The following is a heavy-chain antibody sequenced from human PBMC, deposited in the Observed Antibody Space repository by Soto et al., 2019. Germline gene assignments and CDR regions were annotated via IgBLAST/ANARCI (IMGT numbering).Heavy chain of an antibody. CDR3: ARSDHYYYDSSGYWDY. Sequence: KTSETLSLTCTVSGGSISSYYWSWIRQPPGKGLEWIGYIYYGGSTNYNPSLKSRLTISVDTSKNQFSLKLSSVTAADTAVYYCARSDHYYYDSSGYWDYSGQATLVTVSS. J-gene: IGHJ4*02. D-gene: IGHD3-22*01. CDR1: GGSISSYY. CDR2: IYYGGST. V-gene: IGHV4-59*08.